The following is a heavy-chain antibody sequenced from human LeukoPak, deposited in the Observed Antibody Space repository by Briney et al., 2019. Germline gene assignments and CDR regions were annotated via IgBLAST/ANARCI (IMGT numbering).Heavy chain of an antibody. CDR2: ISSSSSYI. D-gene: IGHD3-3*01. J-gene: IGHJ4*02. V-gene: IGHV3-21*01. CDR1: GFTFSSYS. CDR3: ARAMNGDFCSGCYHFFEY. Sequence: RPGGSLRLSCAASGFTFSSYSMNWVRQAPGKGLECVTSISSSSSYIYYADSVKGRFTISRHNAKNSLYLQMNSLRADDAAVYYWARAMNGDFCSGCYHFFEYWAKGPLVTVSS.